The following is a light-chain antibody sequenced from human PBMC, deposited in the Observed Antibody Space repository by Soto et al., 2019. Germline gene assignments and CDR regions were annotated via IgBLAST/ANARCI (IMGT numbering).Light chain of an antibody. J-gene: IGKJ3*01. CDR1: QSLGGRK. CDR2: AAS. V-gene: IGKV3-20*01. Sequence: EIVLTQSPGTLSLSPGERATLSCRASQSLGGRKLAWYQQSPGQPPRLLIHAASTRATGIPDRFSGSGSGTDFTLTISRLEPEDFAVYFGELDGGSPLSVGPGTKVDV. CDR3: ELDGGSPLS.